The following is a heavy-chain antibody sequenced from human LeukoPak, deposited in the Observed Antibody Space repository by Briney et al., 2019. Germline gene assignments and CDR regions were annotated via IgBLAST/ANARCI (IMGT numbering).Heavy chain of an antibody. CDR1: GGSISSYY. Sequence: SETLSLTCTVSGGSISSYYWSWIRQPPGKGLEWIGYIYYSGGTNYNPSPKSRVTISVDTSKNQFSLKLSSVTAADTAVYYCARHGDIVSWYFQHWGQGTLVTVSS. D-gene: IGHD2-15*01. J-gene: IGHJ1*01. CDR3: ARHGDIVSWYFQH. CDR2: IYYSGGT. V-gene: IGHV4-59*08.